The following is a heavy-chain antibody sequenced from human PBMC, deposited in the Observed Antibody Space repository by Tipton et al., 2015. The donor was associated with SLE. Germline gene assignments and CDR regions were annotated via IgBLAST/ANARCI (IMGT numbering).Heavy chain of an antibody. CDR2: IYTSGST. CDR3: ARDLTGLGFDY. D-gene: IGHD1-20*01. Sequence: LRLSCTVSGGSISSGSYYWSWIRQPAGKGLEWIGRIYTSGSTNYNPSLKSRVTISVDTSKNQFSLKLSSVTAADTAVYYCARDLTGLGFDYWGQGQWSPSLQ. CDR1: GGSISSGSYY. V-gene: IGHV4-61*02. J-gene: IGHJ4*02.